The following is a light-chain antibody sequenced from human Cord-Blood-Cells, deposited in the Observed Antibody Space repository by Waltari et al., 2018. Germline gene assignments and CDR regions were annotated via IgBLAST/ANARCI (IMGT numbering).Light chain of an antibody. J-gene: IGKJ2*01. V-gene: IGKV4-1*01. CDR1: QSVLYSSNNKNY. Sequence: DIVMTQSPDSLAVSLGERATINCKSSQSVLYSSNNKNYLAWYQQKPGQPPKLLIYWACTRESGVPDRFSGGGSGTDFTLTISSLQAEDVAVYYCQQYYSTPLTFGQGTKLEIK. CDR2: WAC. CDR3: QQYYSTPLT.